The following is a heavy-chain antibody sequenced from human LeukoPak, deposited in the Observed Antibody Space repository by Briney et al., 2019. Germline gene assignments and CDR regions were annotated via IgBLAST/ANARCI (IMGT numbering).Heavy chain of an antibody. CDR2: INPNNGDA. CDR1: GNIFTGYY. CDR3: ARAGAAAVPDWYFDL. J-gene: IGHJ2*01. D-gene: IGHD6-13*01. V-gene: IGHV1-2*02. Sequence: ASVKVSCKTSGNIFTGYYIHWVRQAPGRGLEWMGWINPNNGDANFAQKFQGRVTFTRDSSISTVYMDLCRLRSDDTAVYYCARAGAAAVPDWYFDLWGRGTLVTVSS.